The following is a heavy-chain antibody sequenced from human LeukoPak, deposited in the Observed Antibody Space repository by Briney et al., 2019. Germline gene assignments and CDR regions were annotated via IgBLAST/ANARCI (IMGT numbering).Heavy chain of an antibody. CDR2: IYDDGST. J-gene: IGHJ4*02. V-gene: IGHV4-39*01. Sequence: SETLSLTCTVSGDSISSSTYYWGWLRQTPGKGLEWIGSIYDDGSTKYRPSLNSRVTISVDTSKNQFSLKLSSVTAADTAVYYCARQGSVGHASHLLVYWGQGTLVTVSS. D-gene: IGHD3-16*01. CDR3: ARQGSVGHASHLLVY. CDR1: GDSISSSTYY.